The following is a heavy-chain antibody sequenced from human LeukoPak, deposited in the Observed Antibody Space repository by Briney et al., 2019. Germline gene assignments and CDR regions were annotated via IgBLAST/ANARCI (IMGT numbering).Heavy chain of an antibody. CDR1: GYTFTGYY. V-gene: IGHV1-18*04. Sequence: ASVKVSCKASGYTFTGYYMHWVRQAPGQGLEWMGWISAYNGNTNYAQKLQGRVTMTTDTSTSTAYMELRSLRSDDTAVYYCARDHSGGYHPGPCWGQGTLVTVSS. CDR3: ARDHSGGYHPGPC. CDR2: ISAYNGNT. J-gene: IGHJ4*02. D-gene: IGHD2-21*01.